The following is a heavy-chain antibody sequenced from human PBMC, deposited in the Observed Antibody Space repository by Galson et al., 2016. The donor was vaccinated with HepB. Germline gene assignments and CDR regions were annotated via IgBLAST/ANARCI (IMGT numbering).Heavy chain of an antibody. J-gene: IGHJ4*02. CDR2: ISSKAYGGTT. CDR1: GFTFDDYA. D-gene: IGHD2-15*01. Sequence: SLRLSCAASGFTFDDYAMSWFRQAPGKGLEWVGFISSKAYGGTTEYAASVKGRFTISRDDSKSIAYLQMNSLKTEDTAVYYCTRKYCSGGSCYYPNWGQGTLVTVSS. V-gene: IGHV3-49*03. CDR3: TRKYCSGGSCYYPN.